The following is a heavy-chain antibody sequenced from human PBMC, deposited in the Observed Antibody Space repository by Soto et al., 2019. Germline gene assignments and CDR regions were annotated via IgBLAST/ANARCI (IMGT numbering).Heavy chain of an antibody. CDR2: ISGRGSPI. Sequence: PGGSLRLSCAASGYTSFSYYSMNWVRQAPGKGLEWVAFISGRGSPIYYADSVRGRFTISRDNGKNSVYLEMNSLRVEDTAVYYCARVRGHSYGYVDYWGQGTLVTVS. V-gene: IGHV3-48*01. J-gene: IGHJ4*02. CDR1: GYTSFSYYS. CDR3: ARVRGHSYGYVDY. D-gene: IGHD5-18*01.